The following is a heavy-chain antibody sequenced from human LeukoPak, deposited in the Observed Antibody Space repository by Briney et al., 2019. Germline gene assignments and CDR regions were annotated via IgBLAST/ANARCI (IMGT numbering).Heavy chain of an antibody. D-gene: IGHD6-13*01. V-gene: IGHV3-30*04. CDR2: ISYDGSNK. CDR3: PCIAAAGTLFDY. CDR1: GFTFSSYA. J-gene: IGHJ4*02. Sequence: GGSLRLSCAASGFTFSSYAMHWVRQAPGKGLEWVAVISYDGSNKYYADSVKGRFTISRDNSKNTLYLQMNSLRAEDTAVYYCPCIAAAGTLFDYWGQGTLVTVSS.